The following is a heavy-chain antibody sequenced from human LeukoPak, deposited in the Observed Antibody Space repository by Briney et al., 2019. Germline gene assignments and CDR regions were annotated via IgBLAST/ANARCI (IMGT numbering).Heavy chain of an antibody. CDR2: ISGSGGST. CDR3: AKDPVNYDFWSGPDY. V-gene: IGHV3-23*01. Sequence: GGSLRLSCAASGFTFSSYAMSWVRQAPGKGLEWVSAISGSGGSTYYADSVTGRFTISRDNSKNTLYLQMNSLRAEDTAVYNCAKDPVNYDFWSGPDYWGQGTLVTVSS. J-gene: IGHJ4*02. D-gene: IGHD3-3*01. CDR1: GFTFSSYA.